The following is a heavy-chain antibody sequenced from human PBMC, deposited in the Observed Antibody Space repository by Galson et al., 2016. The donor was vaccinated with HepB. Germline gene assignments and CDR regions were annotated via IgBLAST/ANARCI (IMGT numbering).Heavy chain of an antibody. CDR1: GFSLTTTGMC. CDR3: ARMRVREAFDS. Sequence: PALVKPTQTLTLTCTFSGFSLTTTGMCVSWIRQPPGKALEWLARIDWDGDIYYNTFLRTRLTISKDTSKNQVVLTMIDVDPVDTATDYCARMRVREAFDSWGQGTLVTVSS. J-gene: IGHJ4*02. V-gene: IGHV2-70*11. CDR2: IDWDGDI. D-gene: IGHD3-10*01.